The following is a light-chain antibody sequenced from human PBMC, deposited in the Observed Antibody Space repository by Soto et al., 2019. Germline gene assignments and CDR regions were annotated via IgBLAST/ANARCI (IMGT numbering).Light chain of an antibody. CDR1: SSDVGGYNF. CDR3: CSYVGSDSSFV. CDR2: DVS. V-gene: IGLV2-11*01. Sequence: QSVLTQPRSVSGSPGQSVTISCTGTSSDVGGYNFVSWYQQHPGKVPKLMIYDVSIRPSGVPDRFSGSKPGNTASLTISGLQAEDEADYYCCSYVGSDSSFVFGSGTKVTVL. J-gene: IGLJ1*01.